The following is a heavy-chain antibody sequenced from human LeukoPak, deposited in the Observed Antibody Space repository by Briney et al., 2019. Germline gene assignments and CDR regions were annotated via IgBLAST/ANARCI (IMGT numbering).Heavy chain of an antibody. V-gene: IGHV4-4*02. Sequence: GSLRLSCAASGFTFSNAWMSWVRQSPGKGLEWIGEIYHRGNSNYDPSLKSRVSISVDTSKNQFSLKVTSLTAADTAVYYCARPFHPSVCAFGRAPYYFDLWGQGSLVSVSS. CDR3: ARPFHPSVCAFGRAPYYFDL. CDR2: IYHRGNS. J-gene: IGHJ4*01. D-gene: IGHD3-16*01. CDR1: GFTFSNAW.